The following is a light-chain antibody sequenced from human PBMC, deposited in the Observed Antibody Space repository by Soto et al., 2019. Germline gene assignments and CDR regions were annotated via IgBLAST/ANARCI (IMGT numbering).Light chain of an antibody. CDR2: DVT. J-gene: IGLJ1*01. CDR3: CSYAGSYTYV. CDR1: ITDVGKYNY. V-gene: IGLV2-11*01. Sequence: QSVLTQPRSVSGSPGQSVTISCTGTITDVGKYNYVSWYQQHPGKAPKLIIYDVTQRPSGVPDRFSGSKSGNTASLTISGLQAEDEADYYCCSYAGSYTYVFGVGTKVTVL.